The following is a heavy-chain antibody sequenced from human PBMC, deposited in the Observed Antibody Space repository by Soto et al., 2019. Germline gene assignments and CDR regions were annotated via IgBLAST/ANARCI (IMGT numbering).Heavy chain of an antibody. CDR3: AASSQAAIAVVIPSYFDY. Sequence: SETLSLTCTVSGGSISSGGYYWSWIRQHPGKGLEWIGYIYYSGSTYYNPSLKSRVTISVDTSKNQFSLKLSSVTAADTAVYYCAASSQAAIAVVIPSYFDYWGQSTLVTVT. V-gene: IGHV4-31*03. CDR1: GGSISSGGYY. CDR2: IYYSGST. J-gene: IGHJ4*02. D-gene: IGHD2-21*01.